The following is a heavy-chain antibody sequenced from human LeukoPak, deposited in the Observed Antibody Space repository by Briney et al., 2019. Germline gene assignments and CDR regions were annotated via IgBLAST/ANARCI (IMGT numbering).Heavy chain of an antibody. V-gene: IGHV3-23*01. CDR3: ARLWGTYPVDY. D-gene: IGHD3-16*01. Sequence: QPGGSLRLSCAASEFTFSSYAMSWVRQGPGKGLEWVSTVSRSSDNTYYTGSVRGRFTISRDNSKNTLYLQMNSLRADDTAIYYCARLWGTYPVDYWGQGTLVTVSS. CDR2: VSRSSDNT. CDR1: EFTFSSYA. J-gene: IGHJ4*02.